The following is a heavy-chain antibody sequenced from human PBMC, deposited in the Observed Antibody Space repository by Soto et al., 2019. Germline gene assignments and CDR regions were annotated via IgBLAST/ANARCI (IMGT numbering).Heavy chain of an antibody. Sequence: QVQLVQSGAEVKKPASSVKVSCKAPGGTFSTYAISWVRQAPGQGLEWMGGIIPMFGTANYAQRFQDRVTSTADESTNTVYLALSSLRSEDTAVYCCASGIQLWLRRINNGYSGWGQGNLVTVSS. CDR1: GGTFSTYA. CDR3: ASGIQLWLRRINNGYSG. J-gene: IGHJ4*02. D-gene: IGHD5-18*01. CDR2: IIPMFGTA. V-gene: IGHV1-69*12.